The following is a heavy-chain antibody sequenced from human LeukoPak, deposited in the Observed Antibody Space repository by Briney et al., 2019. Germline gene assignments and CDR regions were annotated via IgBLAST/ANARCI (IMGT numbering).Heavy chain of an antibody. D-gene: IGHD2-15*01. CDR2: IYPGESDT. J-gene: IGHJ4*02. CDR3: ARYSPEGPFDY. Sequence: PGESLEISCKGSGYSFTSYWIGWVRQMPGKGLEWMGIIYPGESDTRYSPSFQSQVTISADRSLSTAYLQWSRLKASDTAIVYCARYSPEGPFDYWGQGTLVIVSS. CDR1: GYSFTSYW. V-gene: IGHV5-51*01.